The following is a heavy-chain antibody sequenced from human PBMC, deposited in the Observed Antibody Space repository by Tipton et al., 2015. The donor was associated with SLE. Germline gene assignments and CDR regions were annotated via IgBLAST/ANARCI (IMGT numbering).Heavy chain of an antibody. Sequence: TLSLTCTVSGASINTAPYYWSWIRQPAGRGLEWIGRVYAFGSTNYSPSLKSRVTISLDMSKNQFSLKLTSVTAADTAVYYCARSVTPAAIGWFDPWGQGTLVTVSS. D-gene: IGHD2-2*01. CDR2: VYAFGST. CDR1: GASINTAPYY. V-gene: IGHV4-61*02. J-gene: IGHJ5*02. CDR3: ARSVTPAAIGWFDP.